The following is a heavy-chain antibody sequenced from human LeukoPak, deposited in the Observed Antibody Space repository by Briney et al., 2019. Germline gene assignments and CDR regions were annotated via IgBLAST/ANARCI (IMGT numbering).Heavy chain of an antibody. CDR1: RYSISSGYY. V-gene: IGHV4-38-2*02. Sequence: PSETLSLTCSVSRYSISSGYYWAWIRQPPGKGLEWIGSIYHSGSAYYNASLKSRVTISVDTSKNQFSLELPSVTAADTAVYYCARGGPKYSRSWYSANYYYYMDVWGKGTTVTISS. CDR2: IYHSGSA. J-gene: IGHJ6*03. CDR3: ARGGPKYSRSWYSANYYYYMDV. D-gene: IGHD6-13*01.